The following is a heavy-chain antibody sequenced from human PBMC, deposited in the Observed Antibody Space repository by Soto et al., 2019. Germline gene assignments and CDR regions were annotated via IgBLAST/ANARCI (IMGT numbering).Heavy chain of an antibody. CDR2: ISAYNGNT. Sequence: QVQLVQSGAEVKKPGASVKVSCKASGYTFTSYGISWVRQAPGQGLEWMGWISAYNGNTNYAQKLQGRVTITTDTSTSTAYMELRSLRSDDTAVYYCAREDPRGGYYYYGMDVWGQGTTVTVSS. CDR3: AREDPRGGYYYYGMDV. J-gene: IGHJ6*02. D-gene: IGHD3-10*01. V-gene: IGHV1-18*01. CDR1: GYTFTSYG.